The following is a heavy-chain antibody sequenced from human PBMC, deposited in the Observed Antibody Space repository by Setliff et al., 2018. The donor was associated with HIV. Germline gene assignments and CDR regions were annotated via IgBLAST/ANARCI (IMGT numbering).Heavy chain of an antibody. CDR2: RYPRGDGT. CDR3: AAGPFNWGQYF. CDR1: GYTFTDRF. Sequence: ASVQVSCKASGYTFTDRFITWFQQAPVKGLEWMGRRYPRGDGTIYAERFRGRLTLSADMSTNTAYMELDNRKSEDTAMYFCAAGPFNWGQYFWGHGTPVTVSS. V-gene: IGHV1-69-2*01. D-gene: IGHD3-16*01. J-gene: IGHJ4*01.